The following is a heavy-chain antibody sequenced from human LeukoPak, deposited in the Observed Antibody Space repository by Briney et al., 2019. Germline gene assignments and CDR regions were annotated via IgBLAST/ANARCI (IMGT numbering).Heavy chain of an antibody. CDR3: ARSASRYFDWFDY. CDR2: IYPGDSDT. CDR1: GYSFTNYW. J-gene: IGHJ4*02. Sequence: AESLKISCKGSGYSFTNYWIGWVRQMPAKGREWMGIIYPGDSDTRHIPSFQGQVTISADKSINTAYLQWSSLKPSDTAIYYCARSASRYFDWFDYWGQGTLLTVSS. D-gene: IGHD3-9*01. V-gene: IGHV5-51*01.